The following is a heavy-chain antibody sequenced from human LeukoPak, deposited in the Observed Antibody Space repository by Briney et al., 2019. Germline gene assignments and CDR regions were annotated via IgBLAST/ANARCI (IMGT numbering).Heavy chain of an antibody. Sequence: PGGSLRLSCAASGFTFSSYSMNWVRQAPGEGLEWVSSISSSSSYIYYADSVKGRFTISRDNAKNSLYLQMNSLRAEDTAVYYCAKGGPPQYGSSWLEYYFDYWGQGTLVTVSS. CDR3: AKGGPPQYGSSWLEYYFDY. CDR2: ISSSSSYI. D-gene: IGHD6-13*01. J-gene: IGHJ4*02. CDR1: GFTFSSYS. V-gene: IGHV3-21*04.